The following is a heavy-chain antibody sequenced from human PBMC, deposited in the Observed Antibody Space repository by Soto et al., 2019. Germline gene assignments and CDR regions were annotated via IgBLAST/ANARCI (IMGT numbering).Heavy chain of an antibody. V-gene: IGHV4-34*01. J-gene: IGHJ5*02. Sequence: PSETLSLTCAVYGGSFSGYYWSWIRQPPGKGLEWIGEINHSGSTNYNPSLKSRVTISVDTSKNQFSLKLSSVTAADTAVYYCARAPQRYCSSTSCPNWFDPWGQGTLVNVS. CDR1: GGSFSGYY. CDR2: INHSGST. CDR3: ARAPQRYCSSTSCPNWFDP. D-gene: IGHD2-2*01.